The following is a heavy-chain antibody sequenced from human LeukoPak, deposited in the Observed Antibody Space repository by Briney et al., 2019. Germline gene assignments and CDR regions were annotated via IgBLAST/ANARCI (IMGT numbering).Heavy chain of an antibody. J-gene: IGHJ5*02. V-gene: IGHV3-30-3*01. D-gene: IGHD4-17*01. CDR2: ISLDGNNE. CDR3: IVFGDSNH. CDR1: GFTFRNYY. Sequence: GGSLRLSCAASGFTFRNYYMHWVRQAPGKGLEWVAVISLDGNNEYYADSVKGRFSLSRDNSMNTLYLQLNSLRTEDTAVYYCIVFGDSNHWGQGTLVTVSS.